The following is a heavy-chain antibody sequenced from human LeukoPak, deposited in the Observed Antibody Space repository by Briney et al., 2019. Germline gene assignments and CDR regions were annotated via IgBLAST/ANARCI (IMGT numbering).Heavy chain of an antibody. V-gene: IGHV4-39*01. D-gene: IGHD1-26*01. Sequence: PSETLSLTCTVSGGSISSSSYYWGSIRQPPGKGLEWIGSIYYSGSTYYNPSLKSRVTISVDTSKNQFSLKLSSVTAADTAVYYCARRGSYYWFDPWGQGTLVTVSS. CDR1: GGSISSSSYY. J-gene: IGHJ5*02. CDR2: IYYSGST. CDR3: ARRGSYYWFDP.